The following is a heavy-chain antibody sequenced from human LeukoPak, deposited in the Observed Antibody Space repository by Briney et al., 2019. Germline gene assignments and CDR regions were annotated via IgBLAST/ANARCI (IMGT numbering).Heavy chain of an antibody. Sequence: NPSETLSLTCAVYGGSFSGYYWSWIRQPPGKGLEWIGEINHSGSTNYNPSLKSRVTISVDTSKNQFSLKLSSVTAADTAVYYCARHPSGYSYGRDWGQGTLVTVSS. V-gene: IGHV4-34*01. J-gene: IGHJ4*02. CDR3: ARHPSGYSYGRD. CDR2: INHSGST. D-gene: IGHD5-18*01. CDR1: GGSFSGYY.